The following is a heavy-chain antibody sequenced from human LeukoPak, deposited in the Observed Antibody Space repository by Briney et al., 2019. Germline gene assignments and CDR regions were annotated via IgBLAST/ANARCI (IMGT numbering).Heavy chain of an antibody. Sequence: ASVKVSCKASGYTFTGYYMHWVRQAPGQGLEWMGWINPNSGGTNYAQKFQGRVAMTRDTSISTAYMELSRLRSDDTAVYYCARGESSGWYPDYWGQGTLVTVSS. CDR3: ARGESSGWYPDY. CDR1: GYTFTGYY. CDR2: INPNSGGT. J-gene: IGHJ4*02. D-gene: IGHD6-19*01. V-gene: IGHV1-2*02.